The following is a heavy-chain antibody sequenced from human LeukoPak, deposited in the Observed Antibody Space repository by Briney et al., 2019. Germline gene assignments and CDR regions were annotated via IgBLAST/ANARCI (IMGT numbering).Heavy chain of an antibody. J-gene: IGHJ6*02. CDR2: MSSYSGNT. V-gene: IGHV1-18*01. CDR1: GYTFINYD. Sequence: GASVKVSCKASGYTFINYDISWVRQAPGQGLEWMGGMSSYSGNTNYAQKFQGRVTMTTDTSTSTAYMELRSLRSDDTAVYYCARSSFYDVWGQGTTVTVSS. D-gene: IGHD2/OR15-2a*01. CDR3: ARSSFYDV.